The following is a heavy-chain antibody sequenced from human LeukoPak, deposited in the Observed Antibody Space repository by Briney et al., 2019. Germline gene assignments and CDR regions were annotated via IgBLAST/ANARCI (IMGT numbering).Heavy chain of an antibody. CDR2: FDPEDGET. CDR1: GYTLTELS. Sequence: SVTVSCKVSGYTLTELSMHWVRQAPGKGLEWMGGFDPEDGETYYAQKLQGRVTMTEDTSTDTAYMELSSLRSEDTAVYYCATLYTGTTSWFDPWGQGTLVTVSS. J-gene: IGHJ5*02. CDR3: ATLYTGTTSWFDP. D-gene: IGHD1-1*01. V-gene: IGHV1-24*01.